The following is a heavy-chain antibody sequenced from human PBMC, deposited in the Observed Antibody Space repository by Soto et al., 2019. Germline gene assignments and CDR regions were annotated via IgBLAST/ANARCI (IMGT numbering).Heavy chain of an antibody. CDR3: ARRLTPDSYGMDG. CDR1: GGSISSSSYY. V-gene: IGHV4-39*01. CDR2: IYYSGST. D-gene: IGHD1-20*01. J-gene: IGHJ6*02. Sequence: SETLSLTCTVSGGSISSSSYYWGWIRQPPGKGLEWIGSIYYSGSTYYNPSLKSRVTISVDTSKNQFSLKLSSVTAADTAVYYCARRLTPDSYGMDGWGQGTTVTVSS.